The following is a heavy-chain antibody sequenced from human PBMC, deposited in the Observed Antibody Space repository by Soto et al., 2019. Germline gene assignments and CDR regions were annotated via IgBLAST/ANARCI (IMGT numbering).Heavy chain of an antibody. CDR1: GGSISSSNW. CDR2: IYHSGST. D-gene: IGHD6-13*01. J-gene: IGHJ4*02. Sequence: QVQLQESGPGLVKPSGTLSLTCAVSGGSISSSNWWSWVRQPPGKWLEWIGEIYHSGSTNYNPSLKSRVTISVAKSKNQCSLKLSAVTAADTAVYYCAREVPRGYSSSWRIDYWGQGTLVTVSS. V-gene: IGHV4-4*02. CDR3: AREVPRGYSSSWRIDY.